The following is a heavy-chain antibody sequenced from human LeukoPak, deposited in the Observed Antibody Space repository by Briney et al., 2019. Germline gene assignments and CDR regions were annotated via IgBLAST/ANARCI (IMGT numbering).Heavy chain of an antibody. V-gene: IGHV4-39*01. D-gene: IGHD3-22*01. Sequence: SETLSLTCTVSGGSISSSSYYWGWIRQPPGKGLEWIGSIYYSGSTYYNPSLKSRVTISVDTSKNQFSLKLSSVTAADTAVYYCARHELGTHYYDDSGSLEHWGQGILVTVSS. J-gene: IGHJ4*02. CDR2: IYYSGST. CDR3: ARHELGTHYYDDSGSLEH. CDR1: GGSISSSSYY.